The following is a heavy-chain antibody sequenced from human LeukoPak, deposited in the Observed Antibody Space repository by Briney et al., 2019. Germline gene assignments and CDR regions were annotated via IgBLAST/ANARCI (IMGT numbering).Heavy chain of an antibody. CDR2: IYSGGST. CDR3: ASKSIFYSGHGGPQVRGYYCGMDV. J-gene: IGHJ6*02. Sequence: GGSLRLSCAASGFTVSSNYMSWVRQAPGKGLEWVSVIYSGGSTYYADSVKGRFTISRDNSKNTLYLQMNSLRAEDTAVYYCASKSIFYSGHGGPQVRGYYCGMDVWGQGTTVTVSS. V-gene: IGHV3-66*01. D-gene: IGHD5-12*01. CDR1: GFTVSSNY.